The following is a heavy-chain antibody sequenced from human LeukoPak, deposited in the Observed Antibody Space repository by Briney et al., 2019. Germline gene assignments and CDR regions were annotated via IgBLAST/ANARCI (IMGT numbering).Heavy chain of an antibody. V-gene: IGHV3-53*01. D-gene: IGHD2-8*01. Sequence: PGGSLRLSCAASGFTVSSNYMNWVRQAPGKGLEWVSVIYSGGSTYYADSVKGRFTISRDNSKNTLYLQMNSLRAEDTAVYYCARSGTGYCTNGVCLEGLDVWGKGTTVTVSS. CDR3: ARSGTGYCTNGVCLEGLDV. CDR2: IYSGGST. CDR1: GFTVSSNY. J-gene: IGHJ6*04.